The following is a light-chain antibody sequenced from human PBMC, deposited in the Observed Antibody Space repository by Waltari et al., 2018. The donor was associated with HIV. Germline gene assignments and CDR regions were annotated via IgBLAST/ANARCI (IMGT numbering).Light chain of an antibody. Sequence: EIGLTQSPGTLSLSPGDIAPLSCRASQTISSTSLAWYQKKPGQAPRLLIYGSSSRAAGIPDRFSGSGSGTDFTLTISRLEPEDFAVYFCQQHRSSRSTFGQGTKLEI. CDR3: QQHRSSRST. CDR1: QTISSTS. V-gene: IGKV3-20*01. J-gene: IGKJ2*01. CDR2: GSS.